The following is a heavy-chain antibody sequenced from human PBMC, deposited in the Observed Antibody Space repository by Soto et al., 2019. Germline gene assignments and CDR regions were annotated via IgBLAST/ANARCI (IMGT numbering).Heavy chain of an antibody. CDR1: GGSISSGGYY. CDR3: ARVSAPGDYVY. D-gene: IGHD4-17*01. CDR2: IYYSGST. J-gene: IGHJ4*02. V-gene: IGHV4-31*03. Sequence: SETLSLTSTVSGGSISSGGYYWSWIRQHPGKGLEWIGYIYYSGSTYYNPSLKSRVTISVDTSKNQFSLKLSSVTAADTAVYYCARVSAPGDYVYWGQGTLVTVSS.